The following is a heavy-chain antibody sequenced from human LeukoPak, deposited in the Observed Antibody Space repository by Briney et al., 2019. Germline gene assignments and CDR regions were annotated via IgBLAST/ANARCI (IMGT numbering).Heavy chain of an antibody. CDR1: GYPFTGYY. D-gene: IGHD1-26*01. Sequence: ASVKVSCKASGYPFTGYYLHWVRQAPGQGLEWMGWINPNSGGTTFAQKFQGRVTMTRDTPISTAYMELTMLRYDDTAVYYCARGMWDLPYWGQGTLVTVSS. CDR2: INPNSGGT. V-gene: IGHV1-2*02. CDR3: ARGMWDLPY. J-gene: IGHJ4*02.